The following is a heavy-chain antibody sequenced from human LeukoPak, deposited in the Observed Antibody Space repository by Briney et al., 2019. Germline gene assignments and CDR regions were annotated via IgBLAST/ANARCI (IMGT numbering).Heavy chain of an antibody. V-gene: IGHV4-59*01. Sequence: SETLSLTCTVSGGSISSYYWSWIRQPPGKGLEWIGYIYYSGSTNYNPSLKSRVTISVDTSKNQFSLKLSSATAADTAVYYCARGNYYYDYWGQGTLVTVSS. CDR2: IYYSGST. CDR1: GGSISSYY. D-gene: IGHD3-10*01. J-gene: IGHJ4*02. CDR3: ARGNYYYDY.